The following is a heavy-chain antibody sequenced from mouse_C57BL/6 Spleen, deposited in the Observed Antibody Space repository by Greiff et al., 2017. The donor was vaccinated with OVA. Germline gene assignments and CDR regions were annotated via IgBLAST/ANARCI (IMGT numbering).Heavy chain of an antibody. D-gene: IGHD1-1*01. CDR3: ARRAYGSSYVDD. J-gene: IGHJ2*01. Sequence: VQLQQSGPVLVKPGASVKMSCKASGYTFTDYYMNWVKQSPGKSLEWIGVINPYNGGTSYNPKFKGKATLTVDKSSSTAYMELNSLTSEDSAVYYCARRAYGSSYVDDWGKGTTLTVSS. CDR1: GYTFTDYY. V-gene: IGHV1-19*01. CDR2: INPYNGGT.